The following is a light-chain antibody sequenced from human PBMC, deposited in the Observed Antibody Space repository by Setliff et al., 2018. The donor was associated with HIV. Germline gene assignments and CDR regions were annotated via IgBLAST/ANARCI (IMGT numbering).Light chain of an antibody. CDR3: AAWDDNLNGYV. CDR1: FSNIGRNT. CDR2: ANF. J-gene: IGLJ1*01. V-gene: IGLV1-44*01. Sequence: QSALTQPLSASGTPGQRVTISRSGSFSNIGRNTINWYQQLPGTAPKLLIFANFQRPSGVPDRFSGAKSGTSASLAISGLQSEDEADYFCAAWDDNLNGYVFGPGTKVTVL.